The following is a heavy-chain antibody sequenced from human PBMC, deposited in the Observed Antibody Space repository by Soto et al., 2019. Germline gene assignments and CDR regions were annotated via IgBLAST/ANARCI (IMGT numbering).Heavy chain of an antibody. Sequence: QVQLVQSGAELKKPGSSVNVSCKASGTTFSSYGFNWVRQAPGQGLEWMGGIIPVLGTINYAQKFQGRVTITADKSTSRVSMDLSSLRSEDTAVYYCARGTLFCGGDCYFDHWGLGTLVTVSS. J-gene: IGHJ4*02. CDR2: IIPVLGTI. CDR1: GTTFSSYG. D-gene: IGHD2-21*02. CDR3: ARGTLFCGGDCYFDH. V-gene: IGHV1-69*06.